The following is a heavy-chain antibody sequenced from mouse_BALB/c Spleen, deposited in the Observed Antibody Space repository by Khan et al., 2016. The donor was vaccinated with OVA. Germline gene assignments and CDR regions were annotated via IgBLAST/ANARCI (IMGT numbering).Heavy chain of an antibody. CDR2: ISSSGTFT. V-gene: IGHV5-6*01. CDR3: ARSITTAKGDYCAMDY. CDR1: GFTFSSYG. Sequence: EVELVESGGDLVKPGGSLKLSCAASGFTFSSYGMSWVRQTPDKRLEWVATISSSGTFTYYPDSVKGRFTFSRDNAKNALYMQLSRLKSEDTAMYVCARSITTAKGDYCAMDYWGQGTSVTVSS. D-gene: IGHD1-2*01. J-gene: IGHJ4*01.